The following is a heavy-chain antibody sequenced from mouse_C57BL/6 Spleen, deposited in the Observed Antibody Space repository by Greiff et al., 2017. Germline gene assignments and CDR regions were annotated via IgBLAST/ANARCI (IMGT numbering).Heavy chain of an antibody. D-gene: IGHD1-1*01. J-gene: IGHJ2*01. Sequence: QVQLQQPGAELVKPGASVKLSCKASGYTFPSYWMHWVKQRPGRGLEWIGRLDPNRGGTKYNEKFKSKATLTVDKPSSTAYMQLSSLTSEDSAVYYCARSPLITTVVAYYFDDWGQGTTLTVSS. V-gene: IGHV1-72*01. CDR2: LDPNRGGT. CDR1: GYTFPSYW. CDR3: ARSPLITTVVAYYFDD.